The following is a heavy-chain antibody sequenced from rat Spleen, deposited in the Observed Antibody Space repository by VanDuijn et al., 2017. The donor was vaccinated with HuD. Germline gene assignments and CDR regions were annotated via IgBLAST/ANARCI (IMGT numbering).Heavy chain of an antibody. J-gene: IGHJ1*01. Sequence: EVQLVESGGGLVQPGRSLKLSCAASGFTFSNYGMAWVRQAPTKGLEWVASISYEGSSTYYGDSVKGRFTISRDNAKSTLYLQMNSLRSADTATYYCARHGPGTWYFDFWGPGTMVTVSS. V-gene: IGHV5-22*01. D-gene: IGHD5-1*01. CDR3: ARHGPGTWYFDF. CDR1: GFTFSNYG. CDR2: ISYEGSST.